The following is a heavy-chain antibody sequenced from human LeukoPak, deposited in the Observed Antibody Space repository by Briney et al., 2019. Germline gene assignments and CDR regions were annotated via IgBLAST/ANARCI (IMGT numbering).Heavy chain of an antibody. V-gene: IGHV4-59*08. Sequence: SETLSLTCTVSGGSISSYYWSWIRQPPGKGLEWIGYIYYSGSTNYNPSLKSRVTISVDTSKNQFSLKLSSVTAADTAVYYCARHEGWDNWFDPWGQGTLVTVSS. CDR3: ARHEGWDNWFDP. D-gene: IGHD1-26*01. CDR1: GGSISSYY. J-gene: IGHJ5*02. CDR2: IYYSGST.